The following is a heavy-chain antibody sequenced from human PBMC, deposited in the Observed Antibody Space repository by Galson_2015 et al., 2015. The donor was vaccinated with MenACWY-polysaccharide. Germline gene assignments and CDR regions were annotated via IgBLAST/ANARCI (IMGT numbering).Heavy chain of an antibody. CDR2: VYASGST. CDR1: GASISNYY. D-gene: IGHD6-19*01. V-gene: IGHV4-4*07. J-gene: IGHJ6*02. Sequence: ETLSLTCTVSGASISNYYWSWIRQPAGKGLEWIGRVYASGSTNSNPSLKSRLTMSVDTSKNQFSLRLSSVTAADTAVYYCAKVRGGQWPRYSVDVWGQGTTVTVSS. CDR3: AKVRGGQWPRYSVDV.